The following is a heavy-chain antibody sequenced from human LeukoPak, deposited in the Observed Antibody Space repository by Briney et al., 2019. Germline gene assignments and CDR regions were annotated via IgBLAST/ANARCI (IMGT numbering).Heavy chain of an antibody. CDR3: ARAPAYSGSYYYVY. V-gene: IGHV3-20*04. CDR2: INWNGGST. Sequence: PGGSLRLSCAASGFTFDDYGMSWVRQAPGKGLEWVSGINWNGGSTGYADFVKGRFTISRDNAKNSLYLQMNSLRAEDTALYYCARAPAYSGSYYYVYWGQGTLVTVSS. J-gene: IGHJ4*02. CDR1: GFTFDDYG. D-gene: IGHD1-26*01.